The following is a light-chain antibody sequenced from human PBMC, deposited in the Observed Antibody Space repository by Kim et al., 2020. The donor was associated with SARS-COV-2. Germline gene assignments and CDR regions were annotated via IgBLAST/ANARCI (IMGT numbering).Light chain of an antibody. Sequence: SPGERATLYCRASQSVSIRYLAWYQQKPGQAPRLLIYGASSRATGIPDRFSGSGSGTDFTLTISRLEPEDFAVYYCQQYGSSPWTFGQGTKVDIK. CDR2: GAS. V-gene: IGKV3-20*01. CDR3: QQYGSSPWT. CDR1: QSVSIRY. J-gene: IGKJ1*01.